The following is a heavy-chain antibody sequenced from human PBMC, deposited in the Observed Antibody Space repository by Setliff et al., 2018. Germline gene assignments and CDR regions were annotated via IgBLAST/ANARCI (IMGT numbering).Heavy chain of an antibody. J-gene: IGHJ4*02. V-gene: IGHV4-4*07. CDR3: AKEASSGWYFNY. Sequence: SETLSLTCTVSGGSINSYYWSWIRQPAGKGLEWIGRMYTSETTNYNPSLKSRVAMSVDTSKNQFSLKLCSVTAADTAVYYCAKEASSGWYFNYWGQGTLVTVSS. D-gene: IGHD6-19*01. CDR1: GGSINSYY. CDR2: MYTSETT.